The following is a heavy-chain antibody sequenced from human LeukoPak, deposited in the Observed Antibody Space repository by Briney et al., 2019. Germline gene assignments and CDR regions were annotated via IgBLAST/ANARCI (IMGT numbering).Heavy chain of an antibody. CDR1: GFTFNNYG. V-gene: IGHV3-30*12. CDR3: AREKQSGGTPFDY. D-gene: IGHD1-26*01. Sequence: PGGSLRLSCAASGFTFNNYGMHWVRQAPGKGLEWVAVVAHDEKTIFYADSLKGRFTVSRDNSKNTVYLHMNSLRDEDTAVYYCAREKQSGGTPFDYWGQGSLVTVSS. CDR2: VAHDEKTI. J-gene: IGHJ4*02.